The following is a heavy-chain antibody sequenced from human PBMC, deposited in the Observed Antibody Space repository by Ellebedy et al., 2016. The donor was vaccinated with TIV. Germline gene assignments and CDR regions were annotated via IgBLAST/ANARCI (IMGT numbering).Heavy chain of an antibody. CDR2: IGGAGGSI. Sequence: GESLKISCAASGFTLDSYTMSWVRQAPGKGLEWISVIGGAGGSIYYADSVKGRFTISRDNSKNTLFLQMNSLKAEDTAVYYCARDRYCRGGSCFSDCWGQGTLVAVSS. CDR3: ARDRYCRGGSCFSDC. J-gene: IGHJ4*02. D-gene: IGHD2-15*01. V-gene: IGHV3-23*01. CDR1: GFTLDSYT.